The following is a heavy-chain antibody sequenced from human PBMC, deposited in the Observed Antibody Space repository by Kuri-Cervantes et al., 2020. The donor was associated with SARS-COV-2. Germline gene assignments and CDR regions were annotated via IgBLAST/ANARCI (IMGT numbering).Heavy chain of an antibody. J-gene: IGHJ4*02. CDR2: FDGEGGET. CDR1: GYTLTELS. D-gene: IGHD4-23*01. CDR3: AREIERGTVVIAYMGYFDY. V-gene: IGHV1-24*01. Sequence: ASVKVSCKVSGYTLTELSIHWVRQAPGEGLEWMGNFDGEGGETIYAQKFQDRVTVSGDTSSDTSYMELRSLRSDDTAVYYCAREIERGTVVIAYMGYFDYWGQGTLVTVSS.